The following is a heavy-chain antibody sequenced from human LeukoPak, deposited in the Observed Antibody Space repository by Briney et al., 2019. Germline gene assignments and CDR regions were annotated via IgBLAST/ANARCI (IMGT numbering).Heavy chain of an antibody. D-gene: IGHD7-27*01. CDR2: ISYDGSNK. Sequence: PGRSLRLSCAASGFTFSSYGMHWVRQAPGKGLEWVAVISYDGSNKYYADSVKGRFTISRDNSKNTLYLQMNSLRAEDTAVYYCGRGHWGLDYWGQGALVTVSS. J-gene: IGHJ4*02. V-gene: IGHV3-30*03. CDR1: GFTFSSYG. CDR3: GRGHWGLDY.